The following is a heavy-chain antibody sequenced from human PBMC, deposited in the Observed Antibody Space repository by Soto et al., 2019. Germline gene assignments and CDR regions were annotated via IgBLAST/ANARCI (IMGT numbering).Heavy chain of an antibody. D-gene: IGHD6-13*01. CDR3: AKDSGIEAANGAFDI. Sequence: EVQLVESGGGLVQPGRSLRLSCAASGFTFEDYAMHWVRQAPGKGLEWVSGISWNSGSIGYADSVKGRFTISRDNAKNALDLQMNNLVTEDTALYYCAKDSGIEAANGAFDIWGPVTMVTVSS. J-gene: IGHJ3*02. V-gene: IGHV3-9*01. CDR1: GFTFEDYA. CDR2: ISWNSGSI.